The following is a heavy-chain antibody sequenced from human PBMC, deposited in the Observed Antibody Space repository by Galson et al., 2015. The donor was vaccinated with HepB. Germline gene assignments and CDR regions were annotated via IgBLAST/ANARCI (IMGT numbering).Heavy chain of an antibody. CDR1: GFTFSSSA. CDR2: ITASGDTT. D-gene: IGHD3-3*01. Sequence: SLRLSCAASGFTFSSSAMGWVRQAPGRGLEWVSVITASGDTTDYADSVKGRLTISRDNSKNTLYLQMISLRVEDTAIYYCVNVPDTVFGVIRGHYFDYWGQGTVVTVSS. CDR3: VNVPDTVFGVIRGHYFDY. J-gene: IGHJ4*02. V-gene: IGHV3-23*01.